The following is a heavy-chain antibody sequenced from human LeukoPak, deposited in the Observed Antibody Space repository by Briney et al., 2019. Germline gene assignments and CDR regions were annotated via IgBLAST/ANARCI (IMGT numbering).Heavy chain of an antibody. Sequence: GGSLRLSCAASGLTFSTYGMSWVRQSPGKGLEWVAAISGSATGGVTNYADSVKGRFTISRDNSKNTLYLQMNSLRVEDTAVYYCVNHYSAFEFWGQGTLVTVSS. CDR1: GLTFSTYG. J-gene: IGHJ1*01. V-gene: IGHV3-23*01. CDR3: VNHYSAFEF. D-gene: IGHD2-21*01. CDR2: ISGSATGGVT.